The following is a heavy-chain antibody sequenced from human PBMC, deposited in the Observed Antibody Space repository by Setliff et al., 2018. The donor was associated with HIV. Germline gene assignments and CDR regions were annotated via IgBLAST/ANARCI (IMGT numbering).Heavy chain of an antibody. CDR1: GYTFTGYY. Sequence: ASVKVSCKASGYTFTGYYLHWVRQAPGQGLQWMGWVNPHSGNTGYAPMFQGRLTITADVPTNTIYMELSGLRSEDTAVYYCAGPRGDEAFDIWGQGTMVTVS. D-gene: IGHD3-10*01. V-gene: IGHV1-8*03. J-gene: IGHJ3*02. CDR2: VNPHSGNT. CDR3: AGPRGDEAFDI.